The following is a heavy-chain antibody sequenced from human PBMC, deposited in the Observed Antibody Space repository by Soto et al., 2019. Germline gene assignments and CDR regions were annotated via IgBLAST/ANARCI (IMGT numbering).Heavy chain of an antibody. CDR2: TYYRSKWYN. Sequence: SQTLSLTCAISGDSVSSNSAAWTWIRQSPSRGLEWLGRTYYRSKWYNDYAVSVKSRMTINPDTSKNQFSLQLNSVTPEDTAVYYCAREGIAAAGTPLPYYYYGMDVWGQGTTVTVSS. D-gene: IGHD6-13*01. J-gene: IGHJ6*02. V-gene: IGHV6-1*01. CDR1: GDSVSSNSAA. CDR3: AREGIAAAGTPLPYYYYGMDV.